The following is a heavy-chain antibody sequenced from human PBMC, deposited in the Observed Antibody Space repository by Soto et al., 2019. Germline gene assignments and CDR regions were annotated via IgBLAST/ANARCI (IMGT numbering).Heavy chain of an antibody. CDR3: AKDNGFSSIWFEFDY. V-gene: IGHV3-23*01. CDR1: GFTFSSYA. CDR2: ISGSGGST. D-gene: IGHD6-13*01. J-gene: IGHJ4*02. Sequence: EVQLLESGGGLVQPGGSLRLSCAASGFTFSSYAMSWVRQAPGKGLEWVSAISGSGGSTYYADSVKGRFTISRDNTKKTLYVQMNSLRAEYTAVYYCAKDNGFSSIWFEFDYWGQGTLVTVSS.